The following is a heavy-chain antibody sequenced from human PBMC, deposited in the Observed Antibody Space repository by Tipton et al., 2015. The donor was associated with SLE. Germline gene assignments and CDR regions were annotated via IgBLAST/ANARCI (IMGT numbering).Heavy chain of an antibody. J-gene: IGHJ4*02. CDR3: ARGTWLGIYFDS. D-gene: IGHD3-10*01. CDR2: IKEDGGEK. CDR1: GFTFSNYW. Sequence: SLRLSCAASGFTFSNYWMTWVRQAPGKGPEWVANIKEDGGEKSYVDSVKGRFTISRDNAKNSLYLQMDNLRPEDTAVYYCARGTWLGIYFDSWGQGSLVTVSS. V-gene: IGHV3-7*01.